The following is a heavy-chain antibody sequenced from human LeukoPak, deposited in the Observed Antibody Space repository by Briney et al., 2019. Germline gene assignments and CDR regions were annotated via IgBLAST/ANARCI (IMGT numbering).Heavy chain of an antibody. CDR1: GGSISRYY. CDR3: ARDRTGTTCYYGMDV. Sequence: SETLSLTCIVSGGSISRYYGSWIRQPPGKGREWIGYIYYSGSINYNPSLKSRVTISVDTSKNQFSLKLSSVTAADTAVYYCARDRTGTTCYYGMDVWGQGTTVTVSS. D-gene: IGHD1-1*01. V-gene: IGHV4-59*01. J-gene: IGHJ6*02. CDR2: IYYSGSI.